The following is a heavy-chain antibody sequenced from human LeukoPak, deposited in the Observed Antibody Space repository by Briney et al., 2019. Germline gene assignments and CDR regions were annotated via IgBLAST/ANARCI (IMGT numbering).Heavy chain of an antibody. CDR1: GYTFTGYY. D-gene: IGHD3-22*01. CDR3: AREDIYDSSGYFDY. Sequence: ASVKVSCKASGYTFTGYYMHWVRQAPGQGLEWMGWINPNSGGTNYAQKFQGRVTMTRDTSISTAYMKLSRLRSDDTAVYYCAREDIYDSSGYFDYWGQGTLVTVSS. CDR2: INPNSGGT. J-gene: IGHJ4*02. V-gene: IGHV1-2*02.